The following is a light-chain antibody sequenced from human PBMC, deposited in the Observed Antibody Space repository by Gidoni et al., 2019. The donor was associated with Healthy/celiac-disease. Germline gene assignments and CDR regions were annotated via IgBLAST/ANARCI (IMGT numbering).Light chain of an antibody. J-gene: IGKJ5*01. Sequence: DIQMTQSPSSLSASVGDRVTITCRASQSISSYLNWYQQKPGKAPKLLIYAASSLQSGVPSRFSGSGSGTDFTLTISSLQPEDFATYYCQQSYSTWITFXQXTRLXIK. CDR3: QQSYSTWIT. CDR2: AAS. V-gene: IGKV1-39*01. CDR1: QSISSY.